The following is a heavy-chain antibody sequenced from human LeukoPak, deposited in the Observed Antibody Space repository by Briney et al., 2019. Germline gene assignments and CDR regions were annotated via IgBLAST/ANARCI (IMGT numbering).Heavy chain of an antibody. J-gene: IGHJ4*02. CDR1: GFTFSSYA. CDR3: ARGNFLAAAGTFDY. Sequence: GGSLRLSCAASGFTFSSYAMHWVRQAPGKGLEWVAVISYDGSNKYYADSVKGRFTISRDNSKNTLYLQMNSLRAEDTAVYYCARGNFLAAAGTFDYWGQGTLVTVSS. D-gene: IGHD6-13*01. CDR2: ISYDGSNK. V-gene: IGHV3-30*01.